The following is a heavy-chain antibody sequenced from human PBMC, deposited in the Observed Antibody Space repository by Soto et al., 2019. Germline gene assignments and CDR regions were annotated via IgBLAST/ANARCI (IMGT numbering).Heavy chain of an antibody. CDR3: ARTLCSGGSCGFDY. V-gene: IGHV4-31*03. Sequence: TSETLSLTCTVSGGSISSGGYYWSWIRQHPGKGLEWIGYIYYSGSTYYNPSLKSRVTISVDTSKNQFSLKLSSVTAADTAVYYCARTLCSGGSCGFDYWGQGTLVTVSS. D-gene: IGHD2-15*01. CDR2: IYYSGST. J-gene: IGHJ4*02. CDR1: GGSISSGGYY.